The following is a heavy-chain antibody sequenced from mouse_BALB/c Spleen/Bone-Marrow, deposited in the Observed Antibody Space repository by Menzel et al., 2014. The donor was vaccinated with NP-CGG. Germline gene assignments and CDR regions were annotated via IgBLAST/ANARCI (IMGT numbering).Heavy chain of an antibody. CDR2: INPSNGGT. V-gene: IGHV1S81*02. CDR1: GYTFTSYY. J-gene: IGHJ4*01. CDR3: SRGRRDALDY. Sequence: SGAELVKPGASVKLSCKASGYTFTSYYMYWVKQRPGQGLEWFGEINPSNGGTNFNEKFKNKATLTVDISSSTAYMQLSSLTSEDSAVYYCSRGRRDALDYWGQGTSVTVSS.